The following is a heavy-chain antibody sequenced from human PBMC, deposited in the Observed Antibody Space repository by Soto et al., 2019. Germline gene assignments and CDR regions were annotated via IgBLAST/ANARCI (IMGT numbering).Heavy chain of an antibody. Sequence: SETLSLTCAVYGGSFSGYYWSWIRQPPGKGLEWIGEINHSGSTNYNPSLKSRVTISVDTSKNQFSLKLSSVTAADTAVYYCARGANYDYIWGSYRGGTRGSCFDYWGQGTLVTVSS. CDR1: GGSFSGYY. D-gene: IGHD3-16*02. V-gene: IGHV4-34*01. CDR2: INHSGST. J-gene: IGHJ4*02. CDR3: ARGANYDYIWGSYRGGTRGSCFDY.